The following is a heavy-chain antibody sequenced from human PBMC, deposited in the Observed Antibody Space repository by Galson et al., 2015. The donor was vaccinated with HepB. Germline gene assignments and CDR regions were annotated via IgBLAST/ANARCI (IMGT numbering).Heavy chain of an antibody. CDR2: LHPGDSTC. CDR3: ARRGGSSITAHGGSWFDP. D-gene: IGHD1-20*01. J-gene: IGHJ5*02. V-gene: IGHV5-51*01. CDR1: GYNFTNFW. Sequence: QSGAEVKKPGESLKISCKASGYNFTNFWIAWVRQKPGKGLEWMGILHPGDSTCICSLSVQGRVTLSADKSIGAAYLQWNRLKASDTAIYYCARRGGSSITAHGGSWFDPWGQGTPVIVSS.